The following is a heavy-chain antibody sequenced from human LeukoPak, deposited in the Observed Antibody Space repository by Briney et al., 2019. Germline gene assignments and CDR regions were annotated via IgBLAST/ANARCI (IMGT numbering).Heavy chain of an antibody. J-gene: IGHJ5*02. V-gene: IGHV2-5*01. CDR2: IYWNDDK. CDR3: AYNGYYDFWSGSNWFDP. D-gene: IGHD3-3*01. CDR1: GFSLSTSGVG. Sequence: KESGPTLVNPTQTLTLTCTFSGFSLSTSGVGVGWIRQPPGKALEWLALIYWNDDKRYSPSLKSRLTITKDTSKNQVVLTMTNMDPVDTATYYCAYNGYYDFWSGSNWFDPWGQGTLVTVSS.